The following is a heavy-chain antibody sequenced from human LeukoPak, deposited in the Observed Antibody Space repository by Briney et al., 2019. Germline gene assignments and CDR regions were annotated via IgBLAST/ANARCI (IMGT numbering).Heavy chain of an antibody. D-gene: IGHD4-17*01. CDR2: FDPEDGET. J-gene: IGHJ5*02. V-gene: IGHV1-24*01. Sequence: ASVKVSCKVSGYTLTELSMHWVRQAPGKGLEWMGGFDPEDGETIYAQKFQGRVTMTTDTSTSTAYMELRSLRSDDTAVYYCARVITWDYGDYGGWFDPWGQGTLVTVSS. CDR3: ARVITWDYGDYGGWFDP. CDR1: GYTLTELS.